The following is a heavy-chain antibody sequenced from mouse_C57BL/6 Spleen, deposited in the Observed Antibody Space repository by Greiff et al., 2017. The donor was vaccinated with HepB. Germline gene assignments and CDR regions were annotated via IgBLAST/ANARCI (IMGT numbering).Heavy chain of an antibody. CDR2: IYPGDGDT. V-gene: IGHV1-80*01. CDR1: GYAFSNYW. CDR3: ARQDYGSSFAY. D-gene: IGHD1-1*01. Sequence: VKLMESGTELVKPGASVKISCKASGYAFSNYWMNWVKQRPGKGLEWIGQIYPGDGDTNYNGIFKGKATLTADKSSRTAYMQLSSLTSEDSAVYFCARQDYGSSFAYWGQGTLVTVSA. J-gene: IGHJ3*01.